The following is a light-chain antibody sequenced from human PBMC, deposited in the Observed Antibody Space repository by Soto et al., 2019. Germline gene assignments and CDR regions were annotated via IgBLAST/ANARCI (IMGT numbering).Light chain of an antibody. CDR3: SSFAGRSPPG. V-gene: IGLV2-23*02. Sequence: QSVLTQPASVSGSPGQSITISCTGTSSDVGSYNLVSWYQQHPGKAPKLMIYEVSKRPSGVSNRFSGSKSGNTASLTISGLRAEHEADYYSSSFAGRSPPGFGTGIKVPVL. CDR1: SSDVGSYNL. J-gene: IGLJ1*01. CDR2: EVS.